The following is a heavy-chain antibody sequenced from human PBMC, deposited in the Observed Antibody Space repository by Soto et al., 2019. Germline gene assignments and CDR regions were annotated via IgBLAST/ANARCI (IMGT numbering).Heavy chain of an antibody. J-gene: IGHJ4*02. CDR1: GSSFTGDY. D-gene: IGHD3-22*01. CDR2: VFGNGAGTP. V-gene: IGHV4-4*07. Sequence: QVQLQESGPGVVRPSETLSLTCSVSGSSFTGDYWGWIRQPAGKGLEWIGRVFGNGAGTPIYNSALKNRITMSVDSSKTQFSLKLTSVTAADTAIYYCARDLPPYDRRRQSAGAFEDWGQGTLVTVSS. CDR3: ARDLPPYDRRRQSAGAFED.